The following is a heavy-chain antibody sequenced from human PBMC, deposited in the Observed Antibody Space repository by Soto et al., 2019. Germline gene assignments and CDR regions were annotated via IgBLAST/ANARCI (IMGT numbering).Heavy chain of an antibody. D-gene: IGHD2-21*02. CDR2: INPSGGST. CDR3: AIGVSMVVMTDGFDF. Sequence: ASVKVSCKASVYTFTSYYMHWVRQAPGQGLEWMGIINPSGGSTNYAQKFQGRVTMTRDTSTSTVYMELTSLRAEDTAMFYCAIGVSMVVMTDGFDFWGQGTLVTVSS. V-gene: IGHV1-46*01. CDR1: VYTFTSYY. J-gene: IGHJ4*02.